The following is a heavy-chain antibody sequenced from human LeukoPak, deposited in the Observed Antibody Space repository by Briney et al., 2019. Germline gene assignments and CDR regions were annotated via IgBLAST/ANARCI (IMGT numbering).Heavy chain of an antibody. CDR3: ATEGGSLEKINY. CDR2: VNTDGSTP. J-gene: IGHJ4*02. Sequence: PGGSLRLSCAASGFTFSSYWMHWVRQAPGKGLVWVSRVNTDGSTPTYADSVKGRFTISRDNSKNTLYLQMNSLRAEDTAVYYCATEGGSLEKINYWGQGTLVTVSS. V-gene: IGHV3-74*01. D-gene: IGHD5-24*01. CDR1: GFTFSSYW.